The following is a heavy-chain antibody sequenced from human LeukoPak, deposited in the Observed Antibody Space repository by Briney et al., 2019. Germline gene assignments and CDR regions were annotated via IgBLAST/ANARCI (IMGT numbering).Heavy chain of an antibody. CDR3: ARQVYNYGHLPYYFDY. D-gene: IGHD5-18*01. V-gene: IGHV4-39*01. J-gene: IGHJ4*02. CDR1: GGSISRRSYY. Sequence: SETLSLTCTVCGGSISRRSYYWGWVRQPPGGGLEWIANIYYSGSTYYNASLNSRVTISVDKSENQFSLKLKSVTAADTAVYYCARQVYNYGHLPYYFDYWGQGTLVTVSS. CDR2: IYYSGST.